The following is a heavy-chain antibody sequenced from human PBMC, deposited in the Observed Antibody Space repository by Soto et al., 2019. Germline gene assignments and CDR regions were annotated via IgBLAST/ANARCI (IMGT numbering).Heavy chain of an antibody. CDR1: GFTFSSYA. J-gene: IGHJ4*02. D-gene: IGHD3-9*01. V-gene: IGHV3-23*01. Sequence: GSLRLSCAASGFTFSSYAMSWVRQAPGKGLKRISNISGSGGKTYYADSVKSRFTISRDNAKNSLYLQMYSLRAEDTAVYYCAIVWIFPYDILTGYHVGIYYFDYWGQGTLVTVSS. CDR3: AIVWIFPYDILTGYHVGIYYFDY. CDR2: ISGSGGKT.